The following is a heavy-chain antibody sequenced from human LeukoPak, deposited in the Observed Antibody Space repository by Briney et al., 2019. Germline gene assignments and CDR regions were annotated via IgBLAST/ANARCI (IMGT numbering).Heavy chain of an antibody. V-gene: IGHV1-69*05. CDR3: ARVQFGTVFGLYYYGMDV. CDR1: GGTFSSYA. CDR2: IIPIFGTA. J-gene: IGHJ6*02. D-gene: IGHD3/OR15-3a*01. Sequence: SVKVSCKASGGTFSSYAISWVRQAPGQGLEWMGGIIPIFGTANYAQKLQGRVTMTTDTSTSTAYMELRSLRSDDTAVYYCARVQFGTVFGLYYYGMDVWGQGTTVTVSS.